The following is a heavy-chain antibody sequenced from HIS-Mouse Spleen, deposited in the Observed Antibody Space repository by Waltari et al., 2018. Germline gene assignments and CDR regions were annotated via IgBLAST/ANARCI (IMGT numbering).Heavy chain of an antibody. CDR3: AREIPYSSSWYDWYFDL. V-gene: IGHV4-39*07. D-gene: IGHD6-13*01. CDR1: GGSISSSSYY. CDR2: IDYSGRT. J-gene: IGHJ2*01. Sequence: QLQLQESGPGLVKPSETLSLTCTVSGGSISSSSYYWGWIRQPPGKGLEWIGSIDYSGRTYYHPALKSRVTIAVETSKNQFSLKLSSVTAAETAVYYCAREIPYSSSWYDWYFDLWGRGTLVTVSS.